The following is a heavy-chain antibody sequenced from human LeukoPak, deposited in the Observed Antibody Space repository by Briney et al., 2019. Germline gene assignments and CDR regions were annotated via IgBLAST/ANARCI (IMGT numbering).Heavy chain of an antibody. CDR1: GYTFTGYY. V-gene: IGHV1-2*02. Sequence: ASVKVSFKASGYTFTGYYMHWVRQAPGQGLEWMGWINPNSGGTNYAQKFQGRVTMTRDTSISTAYMELSRLRSDDTAVYYCARGGSSHHNWFDPWGQGTLVTVSS. CDR3: ARGGSSHHNWFDP. J-gene: IGHJ5*02. D-gene: IGHD2-15*01. CDR2: INPNSGGT.